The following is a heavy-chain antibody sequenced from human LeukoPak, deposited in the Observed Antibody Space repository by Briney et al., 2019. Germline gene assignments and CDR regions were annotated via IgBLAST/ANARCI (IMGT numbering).Heavy chain of an antibody. Sequence: SETLSLTCAVYGGSFSGYYWSWIRQPPGKGLEWIGEINHSGSTNYNPSLKSRGTIPVDTSKNQFSLKLSSVTAADTAVYYCARAGLMTYAVWGQGTMVTASS. CDR3: ARAGLMTYAV. V-gene: IGHV4-34*01. CDR2: INHSGST. J-gene: IGHJ3*01. D-gene: IGHD2-21*02. CDR1: GGSFSGYY.